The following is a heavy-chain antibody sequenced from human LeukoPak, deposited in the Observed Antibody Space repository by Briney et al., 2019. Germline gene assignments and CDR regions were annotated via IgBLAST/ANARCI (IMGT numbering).Heavy chain of an antibody. CDR2: INPNSGGT. CDR1: GYTFTGYY. J-gene: IGHJ5*02. Sequence: ASVKVSCKASGYTFTGYYMHWVRQAPGQGLEWMGWINPNSGGTNYAQKFQGRVTMTRDTSISTAYMELSRLRSDDTAVYYCARSRPHYYGSGSYYLNWSDPWGQGTLVTVSS. V-gene: IGHV1-2*02. CDR3: ARSRPHYYGSGSYYLNWSDP. D-gene: IGHD3-10*01.